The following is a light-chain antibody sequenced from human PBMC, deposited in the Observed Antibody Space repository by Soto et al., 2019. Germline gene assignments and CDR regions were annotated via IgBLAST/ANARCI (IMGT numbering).Light chain of an antibody. Sequence: EIVLTQSPGTLALSPGERATLSCRASQSVSSSYLAWYQQKPGQAPRLLIYGASSRATGIPDRFSGSESGTDFALTINLLELEDFAVDYCHQYRSSPYPFGQGTKLEL. CDR2: GAS. V-gene: IGKV3-20*01. CDR1: QSVSSSY. CDR3: HQYRSSPYP. J-gene: IGKJ2*01.